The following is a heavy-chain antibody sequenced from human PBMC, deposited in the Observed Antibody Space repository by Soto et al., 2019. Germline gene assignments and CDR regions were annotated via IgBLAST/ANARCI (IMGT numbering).Heavy chain of an antibody. CDR2: TTDDGGRT. CDR3: GKGGGFGTGAYYNVAY. CDR1: GFSFSSYA. V-gene: IGHV3-23*01. D-gene: IGHD3-10*01. Sequence: EVQLLESGGGLVEPGGSLRLSCTASGFSFSSYAMTWVRQAPGKGLEWVSSTTDDGGRTFYADSVKGRFTISRDNSNNRVYLKRNGLRAEGRALYYGGKGGGFGTGAYYNVAYWGQGTLVTVSS. J-gene: IGHJ4*02.